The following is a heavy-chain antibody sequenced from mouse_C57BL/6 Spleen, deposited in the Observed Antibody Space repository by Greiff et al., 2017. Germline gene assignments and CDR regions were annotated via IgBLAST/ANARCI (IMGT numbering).Heavy chain of an antibody. V-gene: IGHV5-4*01. CDR1: GFTFSSYA. D-gene: IGHD1-1*01. CDR2: ISDGGSYT. J-gene: IGHJ2*01. Sequence: EVMLVESGGGLVKPGGSLKLSCAASGFTFSSYAMSWVRQTPEKRLEWVATISDGGSYTYYPDNVKGRFTISRDNAKNNLYLQMSHLKSEDTAMYYCAREGKYYGSPYYFDYWGQGTTLTVSS. CDR3: AREGKYYGSPYYFDY.